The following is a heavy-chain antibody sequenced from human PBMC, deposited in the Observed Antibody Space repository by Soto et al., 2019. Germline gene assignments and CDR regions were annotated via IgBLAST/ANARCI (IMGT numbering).Heavy chain of an antibody. Sequence: WASVKVSCKASGYIFTSYGISWVRQAPGQGLEWMGRINTYNGDTKYEQRSQGRVTMTTDTSTRTAYMELRSLRSDDTAVYYCARDCSAINCYSGLDVWGQGTTVTV. D-gene: IGHD2-21*01. V-gene: IGHV1-18*01. J-gene: IGHJ6*02. CDR1: GYIFTSYG. CDR2: INTYNGDT. CDR3: ARDCSAINCYSGLDV.